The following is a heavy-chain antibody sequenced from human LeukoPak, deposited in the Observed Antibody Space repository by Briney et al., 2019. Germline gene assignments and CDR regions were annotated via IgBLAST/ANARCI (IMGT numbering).Heavy chain of an antibody. CDR3: ARAYYYDSKNYYNPTSSFDY. CDR2: INSDGSST. J-gene: IGHJ4*02. V-gene: IGHV3-74*01. Sequence: GGSLRLSCAASGFTFSSYWMHWFRQAPGKGLVWVARINSDGSSTNYADSVKGRFTISRDNAKNSLNLQMNSLRAEDTAVYYCARAYYYDSKNYYNPTSSFDYWGQGTLVTVAS. D-gene: IGHD3-10*01. CDR1: GFTFSSYW.